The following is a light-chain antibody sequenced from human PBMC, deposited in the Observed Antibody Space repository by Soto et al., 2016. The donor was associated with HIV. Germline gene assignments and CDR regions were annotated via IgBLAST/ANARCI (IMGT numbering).Light chain of an antibody. CDR1: QGISSY. J-gene: IGKJ1*01. CDR3: QQFNSYPRT. Sequence: DIQLTQSPAFLSASVGDRVTITCRASQGISSYLAWYQHKPGKAPKLLIYGASILQSGVPSRFSGSGSGTEFTLTISSLQPEDFATYYCQQFNSYPRTFGQGTKVESK. CDR2: GAS. V-gene: IGKV1-9*01.